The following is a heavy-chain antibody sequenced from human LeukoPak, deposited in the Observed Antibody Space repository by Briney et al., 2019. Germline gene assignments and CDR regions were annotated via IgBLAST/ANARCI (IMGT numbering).Heavy chain of an antibody. CDR1: GFTFGDYA. J-gene: IGHJ3*02. V-gene: IGHV3-49*03. Sequence: GGSLRLSCTASGFTFGDYAMSWFRQAPGKGLEWGGFIRSKAYGGTTEYAASVKGRFTISRDDSKSIAYLQMNSLKTEDTAVYYCTRDGRPQHAFDIWGQGTMVTVSS. CDR2: IRSKAYGGTT. CDR3: TRDGRPQHAFDI.